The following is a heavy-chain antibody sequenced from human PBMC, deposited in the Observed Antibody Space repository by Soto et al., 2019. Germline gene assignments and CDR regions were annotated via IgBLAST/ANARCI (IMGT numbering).Heavy chain of an antibody. Sequence: SETLSLTCTVSGGSISSSSYYWGWIRQPPGKGLEWIGSIYYSGSTYYNTSLKNQVTKSENTSKKQYSQKLSSVNAADTAVYYCASQQLVHYYYGMDVWGQGTTVT. CDR3: ASQQLVHYYYGMDV. D-gene: IGHD6-13*01. CDR1: GGSISSSSYY. J-gene: IGHJ6*02. V-gene: IGHV4-39*01. CDR2: IYYSGST.